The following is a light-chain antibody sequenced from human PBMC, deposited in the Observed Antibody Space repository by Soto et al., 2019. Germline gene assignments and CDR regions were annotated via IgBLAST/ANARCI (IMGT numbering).Light chain of an antibody. CDR3: QQYNKWPLFT. Sequence: EVVLTQSPATLSVSPGERATLSCRASQTVGTNLAWYHQRPGQAPRLLIYGASTRATGIPARFSGSGSGSEFTLTISSLQSDDFAVYYCQQYNKWPLFTFGPGTRVDNK. V-gene: IGKV3-15*01. CDR1: QTVGTN. J-gene: IGKJ3*01. CDR2: GAS.